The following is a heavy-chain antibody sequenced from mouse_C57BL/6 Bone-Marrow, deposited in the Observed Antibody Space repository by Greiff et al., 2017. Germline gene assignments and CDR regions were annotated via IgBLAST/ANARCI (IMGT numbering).Heavy chain of an antibody. CDR3: TTALLGVDY. D-gene: IGHD3-3*01. J-gene: IGHJ4*01. CDR2: IDPENGDT. Sequence: VHVKQSGAELVRPGASVKLSCTASGFNIKDDYMHWVKQRPEQGLEWIGWIDPENGDTEYASKFQGKATITADTSSNTAYLQLSSLTSEDTAVYYCTTALLGVDYWGQGTSVTVSS. V-gene: IGHV14-4*01. CDR1: GFNIKDDY.